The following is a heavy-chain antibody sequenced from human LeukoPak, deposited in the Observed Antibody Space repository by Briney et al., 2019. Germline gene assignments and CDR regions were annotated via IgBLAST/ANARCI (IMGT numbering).Heavy chain of an antibody. Sequence: HPGGSLRLSCAASGFTFDDYAMHWVRQAPGKGLEWVSGISWNSGSIGYADSVKGRFTISRDNAKNSLYLQMNSLRAEDTALYYCAKDIQWLVRGEGGFDYWGQGTLVTVSS. CDR2: ISWNSGSI. D-gene: IGHD6-19*01. CDR1: GFTFDDYA. V-gene: IGHV3-9*01. CDR3: AKDIQWLVRGEGGFDY. J-gene: IGHJ4*02.